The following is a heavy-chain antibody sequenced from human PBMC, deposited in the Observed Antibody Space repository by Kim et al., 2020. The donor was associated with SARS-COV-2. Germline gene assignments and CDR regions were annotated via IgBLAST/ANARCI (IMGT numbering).Heavy chain of an antibody. Sequence: GGSLRLSCAASGFTVSSNYMSWVRQAPGKGLEWVSVIYSGGSTYYADSVKGRFTISRDNSKNTLYLQMNSQGAEDTAVYYCAREDTGDGYGGFDYWGQGTLVTVSS. CDR2: IYSGGST. CDR1: GFTVSSNY. V-gene: IGHV3-53*01. J-gene: IGHJ4*02. D-gene: IGHD5-12*01. CDR3: AREDTGDGYGGFDY.